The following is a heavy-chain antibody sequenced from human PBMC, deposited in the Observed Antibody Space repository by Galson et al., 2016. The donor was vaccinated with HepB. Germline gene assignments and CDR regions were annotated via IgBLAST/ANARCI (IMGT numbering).Heavy chain of an antibody. Sequence: SCKASGYTFNTYGISWVRQAPGQGLEWMGWISAYNGNTNYAQKLQGRVTMTTDTSTSTAYMELRSLRSDDTAVYYCERDRGNMVRGVIGWFDPWGQGPLVIVSS. CDR1: GYTFNTYG. V-gene: IGHV1-18*01. CDR2: ISAYNGNT. CDR3: ERDRGNMVRGVIGWFDP. D-gene: IGHD3-10*01. J-gene: IGHJ5*02.